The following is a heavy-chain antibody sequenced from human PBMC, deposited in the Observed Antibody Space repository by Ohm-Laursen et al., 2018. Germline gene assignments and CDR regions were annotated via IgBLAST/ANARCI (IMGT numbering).Heavy chain of an antibody. D-gene: IGHD5-12*01. CDR1: GFTFSSYG. CDR2: ISYDGSTK. CDR3: AKDQDSGYGGVDY. J-gene: IGHJ4*02. V-gene: IGHV3-30*18. Sequence: SLRLSCAASGFTFSSYGMHWVRQAPGKGLEWVAVISYDGSTKYYADSVKGRFTISRDNSKNTLYLQMNSLRAEDTAVYYCAKDQDSGYGGVDYWGQGTLVTVSS.